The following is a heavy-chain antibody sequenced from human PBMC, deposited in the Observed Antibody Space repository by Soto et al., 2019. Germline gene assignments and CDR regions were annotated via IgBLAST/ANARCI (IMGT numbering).Heavy chain of an antibody. V-gene: IGHV3-23*01. CDR1: GFTFSSYA. J-gene: IGHJ3*02. D-gene: IGHD1-26*01. Sequence: GGSLRLSCAASGFTFSSYAMSWVRQAPGKGLEWVSAISGSGGSTYYADSVKGRFTISRDNSKNTLYLRMNSLRAEDTAVYYCAQLTHDGSYFNDAFDIWGQGKMVTVSS. CDR2: ISGSGGST. CDR3: AQLTHDGSYFNDAFDI.